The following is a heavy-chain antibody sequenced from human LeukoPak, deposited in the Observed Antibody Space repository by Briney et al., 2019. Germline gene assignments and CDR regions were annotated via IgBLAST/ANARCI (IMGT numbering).Heavy chain of an antibody. CDR1: GFTFSSYA. Sequence: PGGSLRLSCAASGFTFSSYAMSWVRQAPGKGLEWVSSISSSSSYIYYADSVKGRFTISRDNAKNSLYLQMNSLRAEDTAVYYCAKPGNNRSDYWGQGTLVTVSS. CDR3: AKPGNNRSDY. J-gene: IGHJ4*02. D-gene: IGHD4-23*01. CDR2: ISSSSSYI. V-gene: IGHV3-21*04.